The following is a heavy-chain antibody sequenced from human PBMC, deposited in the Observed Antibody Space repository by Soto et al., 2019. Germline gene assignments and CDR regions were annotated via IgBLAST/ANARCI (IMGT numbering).Heavy chain of an antibody. V-gene: IGHV1-2*04. Sequence: GASVKVSCKASGYTFTGYYMHWVRQAPGQGLEWMGWINPNSGGTNYAQKFQGWVTMTRDTSISTAYMELSRLRSDDTAVYYCARDGIAARPPYYYYYGMDVWGQGTTVTVSS. CDR2: INPNSGGT. D-gene: IGHD6-6*01. CDR1: GYTFTGYY. CDR3: ARDGIAARPPYYYYYGMDV. J-gene: IGHJ6*02.